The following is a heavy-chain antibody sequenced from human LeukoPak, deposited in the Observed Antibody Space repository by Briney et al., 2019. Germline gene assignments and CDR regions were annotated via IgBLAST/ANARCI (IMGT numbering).Heavy chain of an antibody. Sequence: ASVKVSCKASGYTFTSYYMHCVRQAPGQGLEWMGIINPSGGSTSYAQKFQGRVTMTRDTSTSTVYMELSSLRSEDTAVYYCARGRGIAVAASDAFDIWGQGTMVTVSS. J-gene: IGHJ3*02. V-gene: IGHV1-46*01. CDR3: ARGRGIAVAASDAFDI. D-gene: IGHD6-19*01. CDR1: GYTFTSYY. CDR2: INPSGGST.